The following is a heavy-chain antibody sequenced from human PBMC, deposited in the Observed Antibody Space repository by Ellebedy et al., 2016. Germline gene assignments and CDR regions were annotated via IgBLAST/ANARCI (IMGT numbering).Heavy chain of an antibody. CDR3: ARAMSGSGWYE. D-gene: IGHD6-19*01. CDR2: IWYDRSNK. CDR1: GFTFSSYG. V-gene: IGHV3-33*01. J-gene: IGHJ4*02. Sequence: GESLKISCAASGFTFSSYGMHWVRQAPGKGLEWVAVIWYDRSNKYYADSVKGRFTISRDNSKNTLYLQMNSLRAEDKAVYYCARAMSGSGWYEWGQGTLVTVSS.